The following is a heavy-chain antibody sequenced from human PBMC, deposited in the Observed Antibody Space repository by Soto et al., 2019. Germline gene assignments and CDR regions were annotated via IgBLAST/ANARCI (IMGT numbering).Heavy chain of an antibody. CDR3: ARGPSVTTVTTLGV. V-gene: IGHV4-34*01. CDR1: GGSFSGYY. CDR2: INHSGST. J-gene: IGHJ4*02. Sequence: ASETLSLTCAVYGGSFSGYYWSWIRQPPGKGLEWIGEINHSGSTNYNPSLKSRVTISVDTSKNHFSLKLSSVTAADTAVYYCARGPSVTTVTTLGVWGQGTLVTVSS. D-gene: IGHD4-17*01.